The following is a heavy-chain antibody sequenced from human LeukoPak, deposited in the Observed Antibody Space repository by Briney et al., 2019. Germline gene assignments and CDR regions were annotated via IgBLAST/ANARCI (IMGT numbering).Heavy chain of an antibody. J-gene: IGHJ4*02. CDR1: GFTFGNFW. Sequence: GGSLRLSCAASGFTFGNFWMSWVRQAPGRGLQWVASMKGDGSHIYYVDSVKGRFTISRDNARNSLYLQMNSLRAEDMAVYYCARFIAAPYYFDYWGRGTLVTVSS. D-gene: IGHD6-13*01. CDR2: MKGDGSHI. CDR3: ARFIAAPYYFDY. V-gene: IGHV3-7*01.